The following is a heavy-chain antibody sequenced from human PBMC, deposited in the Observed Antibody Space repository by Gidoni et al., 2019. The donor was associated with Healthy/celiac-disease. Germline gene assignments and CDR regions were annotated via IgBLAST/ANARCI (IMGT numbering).Heavy chain of an antibody. Sequence: DAQLVQSGAEVKQPGEYRKIYCKGDGYSLTSYWNGWVRQMPGKGLEWMGIIYPGDSDTRYSPSFQGQIAISADKSVSTAYLQWGGLKASDTAMYYCSRLVLNYEDYWGQGTLVTVSS. CDR3: SRLVLNYEDY. CDR1: GYSLTSYW. J-gene: IGHJ4*02. V-gene: IGHV5-51*01. D-gene: IGHD4-4*01. CDR2: IYPGDSDT.